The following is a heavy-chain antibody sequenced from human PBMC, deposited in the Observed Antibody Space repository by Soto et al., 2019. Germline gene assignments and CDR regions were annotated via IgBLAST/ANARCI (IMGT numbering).Heavy chain of an antibody. CDR2: INPNSGGT. CDR3: ARNYQLLSSYYYGMDA. J-gene: IGHJ6*02. CDR1: GYTFTGYY. D-gene: IGHD2-2*01. Sequence: ASVKVSCKASGYTFTGYYMHWVRQAPGQGLEWMGWINPNSGGTNYAQKFQGRVTMTRDTSISTAYMELSRLRSDDTAVYYCARNYQLLSSYYYGMDAWGQGTTVTVSS. V-gene: IGHV1-2*02.